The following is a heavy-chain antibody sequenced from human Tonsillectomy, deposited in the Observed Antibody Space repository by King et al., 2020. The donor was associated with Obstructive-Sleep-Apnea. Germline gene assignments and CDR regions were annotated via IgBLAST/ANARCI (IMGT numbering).Heavy chain of an antibody. Sequence: EVQLVESGGGLVQPGGSLRLSCAASGFTFSSYSMNWVRQAPGKGLEWVSYISSSSTIKYADSVRGRFTISRDNAKSSLYLQMNRLRAEDTAVYYCAAGIRVPGGYYGMDVWGQGTTVTVSS. CDR1: GFTFSSYS. CDR3: AAGIRVPGGYYGMDV. J-gene: IGHJ6*02. CDR2: ISSSSTI. D-gene: IGHD6-13*01. V-gene: IGHV3-48*01.